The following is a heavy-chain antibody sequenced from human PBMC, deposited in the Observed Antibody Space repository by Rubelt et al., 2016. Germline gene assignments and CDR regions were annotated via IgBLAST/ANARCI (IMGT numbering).Heavy chain of an antibody. CDR2: ISYDGSNK. J-gene: IGHJ4*02. Sequence: QVQLVESGGGVVQPGRSLRLSCAASGFTFSNYGMHWVRQAPGKGLEWVAVISYDGSNKYYVDSVKGRFTISRDNSKNTLDLQMKSLRAEDTAVYYCAKDKSIVVGASGHFDYWGWGTLVTVSS. V-gene: IGHV3-30*18. D-gene: IGHD1-26*01. CDR3: AKDKSIVVGASGHFDY. CDR1: GFTFSNYG.